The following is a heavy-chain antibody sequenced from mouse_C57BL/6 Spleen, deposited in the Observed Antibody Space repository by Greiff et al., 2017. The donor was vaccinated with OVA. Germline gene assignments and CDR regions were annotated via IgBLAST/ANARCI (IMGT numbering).Heavy chain of an antibody. D-gene: IGHD1-1*01. Sequence: EVKLMESGGGLVKPGGSLKLSCAASGFTFSDYGMHWVRQAPEQGLEWVAYISSGSSTIYYADTVKGRFTISRDNAKNTLFLQMTSLRSEDTAMYYCARVTTVVRAMDYWGQGTSVTVSS. V-gene: IGHV5-17*01. CDR3: ARVTTVVRAMDY. CDR1: GFTFSDYG. CDR2: ISSGSSTI. J-gene: IGHJ4*01.